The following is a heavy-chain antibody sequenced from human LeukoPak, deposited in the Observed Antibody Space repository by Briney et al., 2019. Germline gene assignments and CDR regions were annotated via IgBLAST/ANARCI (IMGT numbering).Heavy chain of an antibody. V-gene: IGHV4-30-2*01. D-gene: IGHD3-10*01. CDR3: ARGNFYGSGNYYNVGLFHP. CDR2: IYHSGST. J-gene: IGHJ5*02. Sequence: KSSQTLSLTCAVSGGSISSGGYSWSWIRQPPGKGLEWIGYIYHSGSTYYNPSLKSRVTISVDRSKNQFSLKLSSVTAADTAGEFFARGNFYGSGNYYNVGLFHPLGQGTLVTVSS. CDR1: GGSISSGGYS.